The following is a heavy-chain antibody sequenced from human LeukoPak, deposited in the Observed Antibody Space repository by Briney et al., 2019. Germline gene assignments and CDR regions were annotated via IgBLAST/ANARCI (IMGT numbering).Heavy chain of an antibody. J-gene: IGHJ6*03. CDR1: GFTFSSYS. CDR3: AREPRYDFWSGYLYYYYYYMDV. Sequence: GGSLRLSCAASGFTFSSYSMNWVRQAPGKGLEWVSSISSSSSYIYYADSVKGRFTISRDNAKNSLYLQMNSLRAEDTAVYYCAREPRYDFWSGYLYYYYYYMDVWGKGTTVTVSS. CDR2: ISSSSSYI. V-gene: IGHV3-21*01. D-gene: IGHD3-3*01.